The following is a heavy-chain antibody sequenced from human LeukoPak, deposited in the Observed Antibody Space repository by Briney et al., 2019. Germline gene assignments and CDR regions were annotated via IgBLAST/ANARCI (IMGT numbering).Heavy chain of an antibody. Sequence: PGGSLRLSCAASGFTFSSYEMNWVRQAPGEGLEWVSYISSGSTIYYADSVKGRFTISRDNAKNSLYLQMDSLRAEDTAVYYCARVKGSGWYAVDYWGQGTLVTVSS. V-gene: IGHV3-48*03. CDR3: ARVKGSGWYAVDY. CDR1: GFTFSSYE. D-gene: IGHD6-19*01. J-gene: IGHJ4*02. CDR2: ISSGSTI.